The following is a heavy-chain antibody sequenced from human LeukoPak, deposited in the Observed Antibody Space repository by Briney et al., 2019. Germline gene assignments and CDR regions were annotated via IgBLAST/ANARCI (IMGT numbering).Heavy chain of an antibody. J-gene: IGHJ3*02. Sequence: SVRLSCTASGGTVSSYAISWVRQAPGHGLGWMGGIVPIFGTANYAQKFQGRVTITTDESTSTAYMELSSLRSEDTAVYYCASGSYQANDASDIWGQGTMVTVSS. CDR2: IVPIFGTA. CDR1: GGTVSSYA. CDR3: ASGSYQANDASDI. V-gene: IGHV1-69*05. D-gene: IGHD1-26*01.